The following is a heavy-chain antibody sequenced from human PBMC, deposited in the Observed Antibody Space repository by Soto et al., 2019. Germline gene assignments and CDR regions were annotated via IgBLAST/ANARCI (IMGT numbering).Heavy chain of an antibody. CDR2: FIPMFNRP. J-gene: IGHJ6*02. V-gene: IGHV1-69*01. Sequence: QVQLVQSGAEVKKPGSSVKVSCKASGGTFSSYAISWVRQAPGQGLEWMGGFIPMFNRPHSARKFQGRVTITADESTSTAYMDLSSLRSDDTAVYYCARGQFHHVSNYYYALDVWGQGTTVTVYS. CDR1: GGTFSSYA. CDR3: ARGQFHHVSNYYYALDV.